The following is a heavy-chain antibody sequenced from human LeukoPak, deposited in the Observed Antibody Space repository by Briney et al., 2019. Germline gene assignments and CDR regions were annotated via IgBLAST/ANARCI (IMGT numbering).Heavy chain of an antibody. V-gene: IGHV4-38-2*01. Sequence: PSDTLSLTCAVSGYSISSGYYWGWIRQSPGEGLEGIGRIYHRGTTYYNPSLKRRVTISVDTSKNQFSLKLSSVTAADTAVYYCARIAMFYYESSGYYSDYWGQGALVTVSS. CDR1: GYSISSGYY. CDR2: IYHRGTT. D-gene: IGHD3-22*01. J-gene: IGHJ4*02. CDR3: ARIAMFYYESSGYYSDY.